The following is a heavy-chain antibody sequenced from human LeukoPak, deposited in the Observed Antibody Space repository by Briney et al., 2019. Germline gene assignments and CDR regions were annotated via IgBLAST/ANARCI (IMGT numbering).Heavy chain of an antibody. V-gene: IGHV4-61*02. CDR1: GGSMSSGSYY. Sequence: SQTLSLTCTVSGGSMSSGSYYWNWIRQPAGKGLEWIGRIYTSGSTNYNPSLKSRVTISLDASKKQFSLKLTSVTAAASAVYYCARGNPLDYWGQGTLVTVSS. CDR3: ARGNPLDY. J-gene: IGHJ4*02. D-gene: IGHD1-14*01. CDR2: IYTSGST.